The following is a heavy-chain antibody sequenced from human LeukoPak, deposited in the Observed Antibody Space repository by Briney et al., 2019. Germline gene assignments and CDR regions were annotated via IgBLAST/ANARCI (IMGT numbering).Heavy chain of an antibody. V-gene: IGHV3-48*01. CDR1: GFTFSSYA. CDR2: ISTSSTTI. CDR3: AREPVDY. J-gene: IGHJ4*02. Sequence: GGSLRLSCAASGFTFSSYAMSWVRQAPGKGLEWVSYISTSSTTIYYADSVKGRFTISRDNAKNSLYLQMNSLRAEDTAVYYCAREPVDYWGQGTLVTVSS.